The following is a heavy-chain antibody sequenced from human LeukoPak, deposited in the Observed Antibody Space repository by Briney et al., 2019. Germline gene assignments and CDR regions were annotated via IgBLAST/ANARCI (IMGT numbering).Heavy chain of an antibody. J-gene: IGHJ4*02. Sequence: GGSLRLSCAASGFTFGSYGMHWVRQAPGKGLEWVAVISYDGSNKYYADSVKGRFTISRDNSKNTLYLQMNSLRAEDTAVYYCARPVHYYYDSSGYSFWGQGTLVTVSS. CDR2: ISYDGSNK. D-gene: IGHD3-22*01. CDR3: ARPVHYYYDSSGYSF. CDR1: GFTFGSYG. V-gene: IGHV3-30*03.